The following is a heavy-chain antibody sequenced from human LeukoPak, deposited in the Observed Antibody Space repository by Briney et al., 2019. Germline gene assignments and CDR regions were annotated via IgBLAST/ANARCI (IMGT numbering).Heavy chain of an antibody. CDR3: AKVRGSSDY. J-gene: IGHJ4*02. D-gene: IGHD1-26*01. V-gene: IGHV3-30*18. CDR1: GFTFSSYG. CDR2: ISYDGSNK. Sequence: RGSLRLSCAASGFTFSSYGMHWVRQAPGKGLEWVAVISYDGSNKYYADSVKGRFTISRDNSKNTLYLQMNSLRAEDTAVYYCAKVRGSSDYWGQGTLVTVSS.